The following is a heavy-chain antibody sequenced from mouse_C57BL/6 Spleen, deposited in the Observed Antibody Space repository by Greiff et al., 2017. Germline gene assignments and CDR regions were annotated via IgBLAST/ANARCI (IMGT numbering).Heavy chain of an antibody. J-gene: IGHJ1*03. D-gene: IGHD2-3*01. CDR2: IYPRSGYT. Sequence: VQLQQSGAELGREGASGKVAWKEEGGTGGRGGRGGGRGRTGQGLEWIGEIYPRSGYTYYNKKFKGKATLTADKSSSTAYMELRSLTSEDSAVYSCARFYGGYYVRYFDVWGTGTPVTVSS. V-gene: IGHV1-81*01. CDR3: ARFYGGYYVRYFDV. CDR1: GGTGGRGG.